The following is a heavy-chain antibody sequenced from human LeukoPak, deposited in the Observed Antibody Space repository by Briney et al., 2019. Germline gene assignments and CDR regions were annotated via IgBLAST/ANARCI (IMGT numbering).Heavy chain of an antibody. Sequence: ASVKVSCKASGYTFTGYYMHWVRQAPGQGLEWMGWISPNSGGTNYAQKFQGRVTMTRDTSISTAYMELSSLRSDDTAVYYCARDRAAATIGGVDYWGQGTLVTVSS. D-gene: IGHD5-12*01. V-gene: IGHV1-2*02. J-gene: IGHJ4*02. CDR3: ARDRAAATIGGVDY. CDR1: GYTFTGYY. CDR2: ISPNSGGT.